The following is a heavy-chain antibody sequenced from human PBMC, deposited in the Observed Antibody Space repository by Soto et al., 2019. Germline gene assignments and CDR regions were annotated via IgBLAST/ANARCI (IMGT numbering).Heavy chain of an antibody. CDR3: ARGELRATDKPFDY. J-gene: IGHJ4*02. CDR1: GGSLSSGGYY. Sequence: PSETLSLTCTFSGGSLSSGGYYWSWIRPHPGKGLEWIGEINHSGSTNYNPSLKSRVTISVDTSKNQFSLKLSSVTAADSAVYYCARGELRATDKPFDYWGQGTLVTSPQ. CDR2: INHSGST. D-gene: IGHD1-26*01. V-gene: IGHV4-34*01.